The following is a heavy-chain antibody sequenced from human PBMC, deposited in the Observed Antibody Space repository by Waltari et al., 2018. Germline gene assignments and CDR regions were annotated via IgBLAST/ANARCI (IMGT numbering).Heavy chain of an antibody. CDR3: ARGGTTRGP. Sequence: QVQLQESGPGVVKSSETLSLTCSVSGASLSVGNYDWNWIRQRPGQGPEWSGHIYYNGITYYTASLRSRVTLSLDTSNNRFSMTLVSVTAADTAVYYCARGGTTRGPWGQGTRVTVS. CDR1: GASLSVGNYD. V-gene: IGHV4-30-4*01. CDR2: IYYNGIT. D-gene: IGHD1-1*01. J-gene: IGHJ5*02.